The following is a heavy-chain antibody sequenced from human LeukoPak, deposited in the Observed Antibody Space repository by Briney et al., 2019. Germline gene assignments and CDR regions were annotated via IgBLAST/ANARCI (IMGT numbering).Heavy chain of an antibody. D-gene: IGHD2-21*02. Sequence: ASVKVSCKASGYTFTSYDINWVRQATGQGLEWMGWMNPNSGNTGYAQKFQGRVIMTRNTSISTAYMELSSLRSEDTAVYYCARDSHYCGGDCYSDYWGQGTLVTVSS. CDR2: MNPNSGNT. CDR1: GYTFTSYD. J-gene: IGHJ4*02. CDR3: ARDSHYCGGDCYSDY. V-gene: IGHV1-8*01.